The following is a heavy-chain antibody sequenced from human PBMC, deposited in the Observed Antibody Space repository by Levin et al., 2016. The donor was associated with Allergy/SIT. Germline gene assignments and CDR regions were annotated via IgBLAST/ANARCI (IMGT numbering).Heavy chain of an antibody. Sequence: SLKISCAASGFTFNNHNFHWVRQAPGKGLEWVALILYDGSNKYYAASVKGRLTISRDNSKNTLYLQIDSLRPEDTALYYCARDGGYRNGHNFDFWGQGTLVTVSS. V-gene: IGHV3-30-3*01. CDR1: GFTFNNHN. J-gene: IGHJ4*02. CDR3: ARDGGYRNGHNFDF. CDR2: ILYDGSNK. D-gene: IGHD5-18*01.